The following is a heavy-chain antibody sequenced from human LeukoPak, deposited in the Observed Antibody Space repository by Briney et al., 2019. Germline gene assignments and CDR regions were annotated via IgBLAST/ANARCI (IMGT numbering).Heavy chain of an antibody. V-gene: IGHV4-59*08. CDR3: ARTTYYYDSSGYFTFDY. Sequence: PSETLSLTCTVSGGSISGYYWSWVRQPPGKGLEWIGYIYYSGSTYYNPSLKSRVTISVDTSKNQFSLKLSSVTAADTAVYYCARTTYYYDSSGYFTFDYWGQGTLVTVSS. CDR2: IYYSGST. J-gene: IGHJ4*02. CDR1: GGSISGYY. D-gene: IGHD3-22*01.